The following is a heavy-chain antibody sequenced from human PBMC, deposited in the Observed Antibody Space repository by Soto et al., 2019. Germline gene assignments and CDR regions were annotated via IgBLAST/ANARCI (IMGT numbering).Heavy chain of an antibody. Sequence: QVQLVQSGAEVKKPGSSVKVSCKAFGGTFSTYAVSWVRQAPGQGLEWVGGIIPSTGSTNHAQKFQGRVTITADESTRTVYMELTSLRSDDTAVYYCERGGSSDYWGQGTLVTVSS. CDR1: GGTFSTYA. J-gene: IGHJ4*02. CDR2: IIPSTGST. CDR3: ERGGSSDY. V-gene: IGHV1-69*12. D-gene: IGHD2-15*01.